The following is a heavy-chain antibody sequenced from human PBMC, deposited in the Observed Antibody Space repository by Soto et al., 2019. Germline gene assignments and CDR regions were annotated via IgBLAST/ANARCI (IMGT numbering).Heavy chain of an antibody. V-gene: IGHV1-24*01. D-gene: IGHD3-9*01. CDR3: AAYDILTGYYWYFDL. CDR2: FDPEDGET. CDR1: GYTLTELC. J-gene: IGHJ2*01. Sequence: GASLKLSCKFSGYTLTELCIHWVRQAPGKGLEWMGGFDPEDGETIYAQKFQGRVTMTEDTSTDTAYMELSSLRSEDTAVYYCAAYDILTGYYWYFDLWGRGTLVTVSS.